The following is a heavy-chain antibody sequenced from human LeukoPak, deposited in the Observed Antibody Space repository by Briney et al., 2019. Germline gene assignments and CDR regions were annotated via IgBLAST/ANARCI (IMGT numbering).Heavy chain of an antibody. V-gene: IGHV3-43D*03. CDR1: GFTFDDYA. D-gene: IGHD3-3*01. Sequence: PGGSLRLSCAASGFTFDDYAMHWVRQAPGKGLEWVSLISWDGGSTYYADSVKGRFTISRDNSKNSLYLQMNSLRAEDTALYCCAKDRGFGVADYYFDYWGQGTLVTVSS. CDR2: ISWDGGST. J-gene: IGHJ4*02. CDR3: AKDRGFGVADYYFDY.